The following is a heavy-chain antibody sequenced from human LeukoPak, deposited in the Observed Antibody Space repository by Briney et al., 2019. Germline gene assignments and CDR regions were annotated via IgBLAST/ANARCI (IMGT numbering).Heavy chain of an antibody. J-gene: IGHJ4*02. Sequence: GESLKISCKGSGYSFTSYWIGWVRQMPGKGLEWVGIIYPGDSDTRYSPSFQGQVTISADKSISTAYLQWSSLKASDTAMYYCARHGRYDFWSGYYTIDYWGQGTLVTVSS. CDR1: GYSFTSYW. D-gene: IGHD3-3*01. CDR2: IYPGDSDT. V-gene: IGHV5-51*01. CDR3: ARHGRYDFWSGYYTIDY.